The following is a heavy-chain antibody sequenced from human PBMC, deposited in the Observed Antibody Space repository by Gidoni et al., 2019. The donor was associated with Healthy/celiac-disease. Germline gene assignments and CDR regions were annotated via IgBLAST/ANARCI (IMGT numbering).Heavy chain of an antibody. V-gene: IGHV3-7*03. CDR1: GFTFSRCW. D-gene: IGHD2-21*02. CDR2: IKQDGSEK. CDR3: ARDPRRGVVTAQAFDY. J-gene: IGHJ4*02. Sequence: EVQLVESGGGLVQPGGSLRLSCAASGFTFSRCWMSWVRQAPGKGLEWVANIKQDGSEKYYVDSVKGRFTISRDNAKNSLYLQMNSLRAEDTAVYYCARDPRRGVVTAQAFDYWGQGTLVTVSS.